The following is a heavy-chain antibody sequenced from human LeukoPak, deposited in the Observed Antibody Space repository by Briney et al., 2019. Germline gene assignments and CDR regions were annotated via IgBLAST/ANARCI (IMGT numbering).Heavy chain of an antibody. V-gene: IGHV4-59*01. CDR2: IYYSGST. J-gene: IGHJ3*02. CDR3: ARAPAAISRDAFDI. CDR1: GGSISSYY. D-gene: IGHD2-2*02. Sequence: SETLSLTCTASGGSISSYYWSWIRQPPGKGLQRIGYIYYSGSTNYNPSLKSRVTISVDTSKNQFSLKLSSVTAADTAVYYCARAPAAISRDAFDIWGQGTMVTVSS.